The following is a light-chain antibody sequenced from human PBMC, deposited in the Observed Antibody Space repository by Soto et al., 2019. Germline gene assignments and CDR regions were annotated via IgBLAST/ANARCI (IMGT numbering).Light chain of an antibody. CDR1: SSDVGNYNF. Sequence: HSALTQPRSVSGSPGQSVTISCSGTSSDVGNYNFVSWYQQHPGKAPKLMIYDVSKRPSGVPDRFSGSKSRNTASLTISGLQAEDEADYCCCSYAGRYSVVFGGGTKLTVL. V-gene: IGLV2-11*01. CDR3: CSYAGRYSVV. CDR2: DVS. J-gene: IGLJ2*01.